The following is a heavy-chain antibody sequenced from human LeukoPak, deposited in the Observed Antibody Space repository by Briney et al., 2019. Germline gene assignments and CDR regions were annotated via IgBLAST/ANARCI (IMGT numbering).Heavy chain of an antibody. CDR1: GFTFSSYS. Sequence: GGSLRLSCAASGFTFSSYSMNWVRQAPGKGLEWVSSISSSSSYIYYADSVKGRFTISRDNAQNSLFLQMSSLRAEDTALYYCARGCSITNCPLLSWGQGTLVTVSS. V-gene: IGHV3-21*01. J-gene: IGHJ5*02. CDR2: ISSSSSYI. CDR3: ARGCSITNCPLLS. D-gene: IGHD2-2*01.